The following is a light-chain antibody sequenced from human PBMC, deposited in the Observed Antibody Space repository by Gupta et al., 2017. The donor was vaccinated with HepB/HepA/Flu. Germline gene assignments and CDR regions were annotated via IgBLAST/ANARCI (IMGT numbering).Light chain of an antibody. CDR2: KAS. Sequence: DIQMTQPPSTLSASVGDRVTIACRASQSISDWLAWYQQKPGKAPKLLIYKASSLESGVPSRFSGSGSGTEFTLTITSLQPDDFATYYCQQDNSYFYTFGQGTKLEIK. CDR3: QQDNSYFYT. J-gene: IGKJ2*01. V-gene: IGKV1-5*03. CDR1: QSISDW.